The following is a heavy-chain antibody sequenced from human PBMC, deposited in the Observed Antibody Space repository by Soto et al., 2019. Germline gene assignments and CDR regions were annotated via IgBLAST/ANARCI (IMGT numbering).Heavy chain of an antibody. Sequence: QVQLVESGGGVVQPGRSLRLSCAVSGFIFKNYALNWVRQAPGKGLEWVASITRDGYNTYYADSVKGRFTISRDNSKNTLSLQMTALRVEDSSVYYCTKSSGGSSSVGMDDWCPGTLVTVSS. CDR1: GFIFKNYA. V-gene: IGHV3-30*04. CDR3: TKSSGGSSSVGMDD. D-gene: IGHD6-6*01. CDR2: ITRDGYNT. J-gene: IGHJ4*02.